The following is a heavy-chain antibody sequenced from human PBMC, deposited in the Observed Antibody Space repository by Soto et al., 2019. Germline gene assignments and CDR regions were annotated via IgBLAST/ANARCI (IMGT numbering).Heavy chain of an antibody. Sequence: SETPSPTRTVSGGSISSYYRSWIRQPPGKGLEWIGYIYYSGSTYYNASLKSRVTMSVDTSKNQFSLKLSSVTAVDTAVYYCARTLQDYGMDVWGQGTTVTVYS. CDR2: IYYSGST. J-gene: IGHJ6*02. CDR1: GGSISSYY. CDR3: ARTLQDYGMDV. V-gene: IGHV4-59*04.